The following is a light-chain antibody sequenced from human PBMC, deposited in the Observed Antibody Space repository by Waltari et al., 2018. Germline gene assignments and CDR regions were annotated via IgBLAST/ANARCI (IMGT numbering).Light chain of an antibody. Sequence: QQFPGTAPKRLIYVTSSRPSGVPDRFSGSKSGTSASLAITGLQAEDEADYYCQTFDRSLNGVWVFGGGTKLTVL. CDR3: QTFDRSLNGVWV. J-gene: IGLJ3*02. CDR2: VTS. V-gene: IGLV1-40*01.